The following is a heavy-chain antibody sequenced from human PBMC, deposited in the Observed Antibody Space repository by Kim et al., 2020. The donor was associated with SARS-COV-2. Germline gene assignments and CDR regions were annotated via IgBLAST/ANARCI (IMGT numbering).Heavy chain of an antibody. J-gene: IGHJ4*02. D-gene: IGHD2-2*01. CDR1: GFTFSSYA. CDR3: AKDEVGYCSSTSCYPFDY. V-gene: IGHV3-23*01. Sequence: GGSLRLSCAASGFTFSSYAMSWVRQAPGKGLEWVSAISGSGGSTYYADSVKGRFTISRDNSKNTLYLQMNSLRAEDTAVYYCAKDEVGYCSSTSCYPFDYWGQGTLVTVSS. CDR2: ISGSGGST.